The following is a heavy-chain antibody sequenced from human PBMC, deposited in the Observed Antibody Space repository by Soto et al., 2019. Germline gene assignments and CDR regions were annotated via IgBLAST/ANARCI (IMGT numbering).Heavy chain of an antibody. J-gene: IGHJ3*02. V-gene: IGHV3-23*01. CDR2: ILVGGST. Sequence: GGSLRLSCAASGFTCSSYDMSWVRQAPGKGLEWVSTILVGGSTHYPDSVKGRFTISRNNSKNTVFLQMNSLTAGDTAVYYCAKATATGGGAFDICGQGTMVTVSS. D-gene: IGHD2-8*02. CDR1: GFTCSSYD. CDR3: AKATATGGGAFDI.